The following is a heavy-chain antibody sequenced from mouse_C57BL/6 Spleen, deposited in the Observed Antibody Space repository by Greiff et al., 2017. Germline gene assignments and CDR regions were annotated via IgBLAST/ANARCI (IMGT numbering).Heavy chain of an antibody. D-gene: IGHD3-1*01. J-gene: IGHJ2*01. CDR1: GFTFSDYG. V-gene: IGHV5-17*01. CDR2: ISSGSSTI. Sequence: EVHLVESGGGLVKPGGSLTLSCAASGFTFSDYGMHWVRQAPEKGLEWVAYISSGSSTIYYADTVQGRFTISRDNAKNTLFLQMTSLRSEDTAMYYCARPRDGYFDYWGQGTTPTVSS. CDR3: ARPRDGYFDY.